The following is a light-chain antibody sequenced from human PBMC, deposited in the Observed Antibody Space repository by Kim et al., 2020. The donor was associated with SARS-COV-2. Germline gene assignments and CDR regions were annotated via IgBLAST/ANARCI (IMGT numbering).Light chain of an antibody. CDR1: RSDIGSNT. CDR2: GNF. CDR3: ASWDDGLSGWV. V-gene: IGLV1-44*01. Sequence: TQPPSASGTPGQRVTISCSGSRSDIGSNTVSWYQQFPGTTPKLLIYGNFQRPSGVPDRFSGSKSGTSASLAISGLQSEDEADYYCASWDDGLSGWV. J-gene: IGLJ3*02.